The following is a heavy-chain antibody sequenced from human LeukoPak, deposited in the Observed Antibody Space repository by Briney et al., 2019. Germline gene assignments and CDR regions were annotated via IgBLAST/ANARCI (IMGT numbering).Heavy chain of an antibody. J-gene: IGHJ5*02. CDR3: ARANYDFWSGYLSWFDP. CDR1: GGSFSGYY. V-gene: IGHV4-34*01. D-gene: IGHD3-3*01. CDR2: INHSGST. Sequence: SETLSLTCAVYGGSFSGYYWSWIRQPPGKGLEWIGEINHSGSTNYNPSLKSRVTISVDTSKIQFSLKLSSVTAADTAVYYCARANYDFWSGYLSWFDPWGQGTLVTVSS.